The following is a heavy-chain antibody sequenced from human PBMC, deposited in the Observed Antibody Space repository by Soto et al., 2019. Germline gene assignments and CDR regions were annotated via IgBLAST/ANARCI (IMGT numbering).Heavy chain of an antibody. CDR2: IYYSGST. V-gene: IGHV4-59*08. J-gene: IGHJ6*03. CDR3: ARLTRITIFGVVNYYYYYMDV. Sequence: SETLSLTCTVSGGSISSYYWSWIRQPPGKGLEWIGYIYYSGSTNYNPSLKSRVTISVDTSKNQFSLKLSSVTAADTAVYYCARLTRITIFGVVNYYYYYMDVWGKGTTVTVSS. D-gene: IGHD3-3*01. CDR1: GGSISSYY.